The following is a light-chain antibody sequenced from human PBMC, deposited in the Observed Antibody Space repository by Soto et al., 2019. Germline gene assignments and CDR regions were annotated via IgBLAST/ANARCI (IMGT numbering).Light chain of an antibody. J-gene: IGKJ3*01. CDR1: QSISSW. Sequence: DIQMTQSPSTLSASVGDRVTITCRASQSISSWLAWYQQKPGKAPKLLIYDASSLESGVPSRFSGSGSGTEFTLTISSLQPADFATYYCQQYNSYSPGFTFGPGTKVDIK. CDR3: QQYNSYSPGFT. CDR2: DAS. V-gene: IGKV1-5*01.